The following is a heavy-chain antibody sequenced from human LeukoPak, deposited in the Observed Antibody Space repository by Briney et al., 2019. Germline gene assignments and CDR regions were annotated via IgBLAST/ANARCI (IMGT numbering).Heavy chain of an antibody. CDR2: IYHSGST. J-gene: IGHJ3*02. Sequence: SETLSLTCTVSGGSISSYYWSWIRQPPGKGLEWIGYIYHSGSTNYNPSLKSRVTISLDTSKKHFSLKLSSVTAADTAVYYCVRGHLVGGWFKYDAFDIWGQGTMVSVSS. V-gene: IGHV4-59*01. CDR1: GGSISSYY. CDR3: VRGHLVGGWFKYDAFDI. D-gene: IGHD6-19*01.